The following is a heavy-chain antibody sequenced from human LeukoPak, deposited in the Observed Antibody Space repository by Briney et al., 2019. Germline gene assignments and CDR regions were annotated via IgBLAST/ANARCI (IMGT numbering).Heavy chain of an antibody. Sequence: GGSLRLSCAASGFTFSDYYMSWIRQAPGKGREWVSYISSSGSTIYYADSVKGRFTISRDNAKNSLYLQMNSLRAEDTAVYYCARCSGLTEWSSTYYXYGMDVWGQGTTVTVSS. CDR2: ISSSGSTI. CDR3: ARCSGLTEWSSTYYXYGMDV. D-gene: IGHD3-3*01. CDR1: GFTFSDYY. J-gene: IGHJ6*02. V-gene: IGHV3-11*01.